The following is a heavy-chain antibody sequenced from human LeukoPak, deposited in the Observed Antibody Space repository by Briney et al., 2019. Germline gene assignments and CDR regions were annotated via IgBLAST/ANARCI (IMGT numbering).Heavy chain of an antibody. CDR1: GFTVSSYG. D-gene: IGHD3-22*01. V-gene: IGHV3-30*18. Sequence: PGGSLRLSCAASGFTVSSYGMHWVRQAPGKGLEWVAVISYDGSNKYYADSVKGRFTISRDNSKNTLYLQMNSLRAEDTAVYYCAKNSILYYDSSVELDYWGQGTLVTVSS. J-gene: IGHJ4*02. CDR3: AKNSILYYDSSVELDY. CDR2: ISYDGSNK.